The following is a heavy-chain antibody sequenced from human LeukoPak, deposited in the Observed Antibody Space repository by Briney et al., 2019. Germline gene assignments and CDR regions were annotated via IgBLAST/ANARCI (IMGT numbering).Heavy chain of an antibody. J-gene: IGHJ4*02. CDR3: ARDKYYDSSGYYVAGY. D-gene: IGHD3-22*01. CDR2: INPSGGST. Sequence: ASVKVSCKASGYTFTSYYMHWVRQAPGQGLEWVGIINPSGGSTSYAQKFQGRVTMTRDTSTSTVYMELSSLRSEDTAVYYCARDKYYDSSGYYVAGYWGQGTLVTVSS. CDR1: GYTFTSYY. V-gene: IGHV1-46*01.